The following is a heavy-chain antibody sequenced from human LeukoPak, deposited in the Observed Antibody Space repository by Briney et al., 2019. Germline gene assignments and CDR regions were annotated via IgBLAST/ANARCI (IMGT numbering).Heavy chain of an antibody. D-gene: IGHD3-10*01. CDR1: RFTFGDYA. J-gene: IGHJ4*02. Sequence: GGSLRLSCTTSRFTFGDYAMSWVRQAPGKGLEWVGFIRSKAYGGTTQYAASVKGRFTISRDDSKSIAYLQMSSLKTEDTAVYYCTRVRSGNDFDYWGQGTLVTVSS. CDR2: IRSKAYGGTT. CDR3: TRVRSGNDFDY. V-gene: IGHV3-49*04.